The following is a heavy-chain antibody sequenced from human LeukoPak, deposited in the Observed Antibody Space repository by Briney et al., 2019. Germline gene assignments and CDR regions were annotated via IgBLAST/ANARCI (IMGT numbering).Heavy chain of an antibody. CDR3: ARSRDGSNSLDY. Sequence: GGSLRLSCAASGFTFSSYAMSWVRQAPGKGLEWVSAISGSGGSTYYADSVKGRFTISRDNSKNTLYLQMNSLRAEDTAVYYCARSRDGSNSLDYWGQGTLVAVSS. J-gene: IGHJ4*02. CDR2: ISGSGGST. D-gene: IGHD5-24*01. V-gene: IGHV3-23*01. CDR1: GFTFSSYA.